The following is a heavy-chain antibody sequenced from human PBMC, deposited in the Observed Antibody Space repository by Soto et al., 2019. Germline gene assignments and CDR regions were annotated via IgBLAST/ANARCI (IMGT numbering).Heavy chain of an antibody. J-gene: IGHJ2*01. CDR2: IRGSGEST. CDR1: GFPFNNYA. Sequence: EVQLLESGGGLVQPGGSLRLSCAASGFPFNNYAMGWVRQAPGKGLEWVSTIRGSGESTYYTDSVKGRFTISRDNSKNTLDLQMNSLRVEDTAVYYCAKEGGDFYRHFDLWGRGALVTVSS. V-gene: IGHV3-23*01. D-gene: IGHD2-21*02. CDR3: AKEGGDFYRHFDL.